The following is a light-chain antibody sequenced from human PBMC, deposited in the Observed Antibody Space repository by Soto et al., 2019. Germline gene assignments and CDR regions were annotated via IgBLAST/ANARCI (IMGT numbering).Light chain of an antibody. Sequence: DIQLTQSPPFLSASVGDRVTITCRASQGINSFLGWYQQKPGKGPRLLIYAASALQSGVPSRFSGSGSGTEFTLTISSLQPEDFATYYCQQLNSYPITFGQGTRLEIK. CDR1: QGINSF. J-gene: IGKJ5*01. CDR2: AAS. CDR3: QQLNSYPIT. V-gene: IGKV1-9*01.